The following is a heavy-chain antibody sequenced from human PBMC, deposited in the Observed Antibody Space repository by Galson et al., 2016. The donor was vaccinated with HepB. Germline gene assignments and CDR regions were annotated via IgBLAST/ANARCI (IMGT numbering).Heavy chain of an antibody. Sequence: SLRLSCAASGFTVSSNYMSWVRQAPGKGLEWVSVLYSGRSTYYADSVKGRFTISRDNSKNTLYLQMNSLRAEDTAVYYCARGGRDTAMDYYYYGMDVWGQGTTVTVSS. CDR2: LYSGRST. J-gene: IGHJ6*02. CDR3: ARGGRDTAMDYYYYGMDV. V-gene: IGHV3-66*01. D-gene: IGHD5-18*01. CDR1: GFTVSSNY.